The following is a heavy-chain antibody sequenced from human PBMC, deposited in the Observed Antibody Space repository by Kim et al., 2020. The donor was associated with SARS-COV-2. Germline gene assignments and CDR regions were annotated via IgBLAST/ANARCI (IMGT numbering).Heavy chain of an antibody. Sequence: YSNPSLKSRVTMSADTSRNQSSLKLSSVTAADTAVYYCARIFSSYFYLGVWGEGTSVTVSS. J-gene: IGHJ6*04. CDR3: ARIFSSYFYLGV. D-gene: IGHD1-26*01. V-gene: IGHV4-39*01.